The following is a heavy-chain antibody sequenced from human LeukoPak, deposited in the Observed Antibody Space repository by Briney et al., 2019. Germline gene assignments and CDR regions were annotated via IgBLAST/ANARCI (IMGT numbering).Heavy chain of an antibody. CDR3: ARDLYYYSMDV. CDR2: IYSGGST. Sequence: GGSLRLSCAASGFTVSSNYMGWVRQAPGKGLEWVSVIYSGGSTYYADSVKGRFTISRDNSKNTLFLQMNSLRAEDTAVYYCARDLYYYSMDVWGQGTTVTVPS. J-gene: IGHJ6*02. CDR1: GFTVSSNY. V-gene: IGHV3-53*01.